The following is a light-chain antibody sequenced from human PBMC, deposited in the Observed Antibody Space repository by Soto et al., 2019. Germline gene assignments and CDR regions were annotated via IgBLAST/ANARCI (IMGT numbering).Light chain of an antibody. Sequence: EIVMTQSPATLSVSPGERATLSCRASQSVSSNLAWYQQKPGQAPSLLIYGASTRATGIPARFSGSGSGTEFILTISSLQSEDFAVYYCQQYNNWPPLTFGGGTKVEIK. CDR3: QQYNNWPPLT. V-gene: IGKV3-15*01. CDR1: QSVSSN. CDR2: GAS. J-gene: IGKJ4*01.